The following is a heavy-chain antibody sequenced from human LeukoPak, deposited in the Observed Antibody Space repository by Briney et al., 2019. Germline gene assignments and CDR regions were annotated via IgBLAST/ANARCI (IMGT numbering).Heavy chain of an antibody. J-gene: IGHJ4*02. CDR3: VKSGGYGLIDY. V-gene: IGHV4-38-2*02. D-gene: IGHD6-19*01. Sequence: ETLSLTCTVSGYSISSGYYLGWIRQPPGRGLEWIGNIYYTGSTYYNASLQSRVTISIDMSKNQFSLRLSSVTAADTAMYYCVKSGGYGLIDYWGQGTLVTVSS. CDR1: GYSISSGYY. CDR2: IYYTGST.